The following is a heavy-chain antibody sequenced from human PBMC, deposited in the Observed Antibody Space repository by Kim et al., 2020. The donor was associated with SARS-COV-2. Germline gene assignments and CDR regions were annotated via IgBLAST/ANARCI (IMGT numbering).Heavy chain of an antibody. J-gene: IGHJ4*02. V-gene: IGHV3-23*01. CDR1: GFTFSSSS. D-gene: IGHD2-2*01. CDR2: ISGSGDNT. CDR3: AKVLCYNSRCYADY. Sequence: GGSLRLSCAASGFTFSSSSMRWVRQAAGQGLEWVSSISGSGDNTYYVDSVKGRFTISRDNSKNTVYLQMSSLRAEATALYYCAKVLCYNSRCYADYWGQGTLVTVSS.